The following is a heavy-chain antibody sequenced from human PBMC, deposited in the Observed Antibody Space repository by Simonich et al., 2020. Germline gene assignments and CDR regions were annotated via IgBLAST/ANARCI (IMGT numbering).Heavy chain of an antibody. Sequence: QVQLVQSGAEVKKPGASVTVSCKASGYTFTGYYMHWVRQAPGQGLEWMGWNNPNKGGTKYAQKLQGRVTMTREPSNSTAYMERSRLRSDDTAVYYCARSSDLLNWNDGPYYWGQGTLVTVSS. J-gene: IGHJ4*02. CDR2: NNPNKGGT. CDR3: ARSSDLLNWNDGPYY. D-gene: IGHD1-1*01. CDR1: GYTFTGYY. V-gene: IGHV1-2*02.